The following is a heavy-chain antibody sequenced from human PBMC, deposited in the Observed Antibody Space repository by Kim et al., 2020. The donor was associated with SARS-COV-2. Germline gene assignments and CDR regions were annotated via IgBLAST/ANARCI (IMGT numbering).Heavy chain of an antibody. J-gene: IGHJ4*02. CDR3: ARGGRDYYDTSGYFY. V-gene: IGHV4-59*01. CDR2: IYYSGST. D-gene: IGHD3-22*01. CDR1: GGSISYYY. Sequence: SETLSLTCTVSGGSISYYYWSWIRQPPGKGLEWIGYIYYSGSTNYNPSLKSRVTLSVDTSKNQFSLKLSSVTAADTAVYYCARGGRDYYDTSGYFYWGQGPMVTVSS.